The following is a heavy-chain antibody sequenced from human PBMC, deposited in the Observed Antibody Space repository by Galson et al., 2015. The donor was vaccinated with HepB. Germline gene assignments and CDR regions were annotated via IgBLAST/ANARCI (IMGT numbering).Heavy chain of an antibody. CDR3: ARGGMGYEVAAAFDY. J-gene: IGHJ4*02. CDR1: GFTFSSYS. Sequence: SLRLPCAASGFTFSSYSMNWVRQAPGKGLEWVSYISSSSSTIYYADSVKGRFTISRDNAKNSLYLQMNSLRDEDTAVYYCARGGMGYEVAAAFDYWGQGTLVTVSS. D-gene: IGHD6-13*01. CDR2: ISSSSSTI. V-gene: IGHV3-48*02.